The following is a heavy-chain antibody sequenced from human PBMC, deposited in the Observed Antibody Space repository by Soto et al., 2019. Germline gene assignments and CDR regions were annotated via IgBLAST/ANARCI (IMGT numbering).Heavy chain of an antibody. Sequence: LRLSCAASGFTFSSYAMSWVRQAPGKGLEWVSAISGSGGSTYYADSVKGRFTISRDNSKNTLYLQMNSLRAEDTAVYYCARDDFGVVIDSFDPWGQGALVTVSS. CDR3: ARDDFGVVIDSFDP. V-gene: IGHV3-23*01. CDR1: GFTFSSYA. J-gene: IGHJ5*02. D-gene: IGHD3-3*01. CDR2: ISGSGGST.